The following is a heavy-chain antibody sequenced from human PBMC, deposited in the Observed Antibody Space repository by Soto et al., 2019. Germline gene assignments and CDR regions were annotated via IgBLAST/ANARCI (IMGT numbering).Heavy chain of an antibody. CDR1: GFSLSTRGMC. V-gene: IGHV2-70*11. J-gene: IGHJ4*02. CDR2: IDWDDDK. Sequence: SGPTLVNPTQTLTLTCTLSGFSLSTRGMCVSWIRQPPGKALEWLARIDWDDDKYYTTSLKTRLTISKDTSKNQVVLKMTNMDPVDTATYYCARTYYYDSSDYWSSDFWGQGTLVTVSS. D-gene: IGHD3-22*01. CDR3: ARTYYYDSSDYWSSDF.